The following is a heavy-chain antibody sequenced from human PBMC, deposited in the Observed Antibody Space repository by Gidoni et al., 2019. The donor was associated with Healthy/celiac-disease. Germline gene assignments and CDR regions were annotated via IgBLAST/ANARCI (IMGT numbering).Heavy chain of an antibody. J-gene: IGHJ6*04. Sequence: QVQLVESGGGVVQPGRSLRLSCAASGFTFSRYGMHWVRQAPGKGLEWVAVISYDGSNKYYADSVKGRFTISRDNSKNTLYLQMNSLRAEDTAVYYCAKDNQYQLLYYYYGMDVWGKGTTVTVSS. D-gene: IGHD2-2*01. CDR3: AKDNQYQLLYYYYGMDV. CDR2: ISYDGSNK. CDR1: GFTFSRYG. V-gene: IGHV3-30*18.